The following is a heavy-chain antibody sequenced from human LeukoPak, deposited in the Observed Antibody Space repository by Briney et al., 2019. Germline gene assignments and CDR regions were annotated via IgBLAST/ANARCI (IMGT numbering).Heavy chain of an antibody. CDR2: ISSSSSYI. CDR3: ARDYGGWYYFDY. J-gene: IGHJ4*02. Sequence: GGSLRLSCAASGFTFSSYSMNWVRQAPGKGLEWVSSISSSSSYIYYTDSVKGRFTISRDNAKNSLYLQMNSLRAEDTAVYYCARDYGGWYYFDYWGQGTLVTVSS. D-gene: IGHD6-19*01. V-gene: IGHV3-21*01. CDR1: GFTFSSYS.